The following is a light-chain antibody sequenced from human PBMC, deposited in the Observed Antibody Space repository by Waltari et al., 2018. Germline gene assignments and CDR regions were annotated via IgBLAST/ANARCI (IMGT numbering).Light chain of an antibody. CDR1: QGVSSTF. CDR3: QQFSTSPWT. CDR2: GSS. Sequence: EIVLTQSPGTLSLSPGERATLSCVASQGVSSTFFAWYQQKHGQAPRILIYGSSFRAAGIPDRFSGSASGTHFTLTISRLEPEDFAVYYWQQFSTSPWTFGQGTKVEFK. J-gene: IGKJ1*01. V-gene: IGKV3-20*01.